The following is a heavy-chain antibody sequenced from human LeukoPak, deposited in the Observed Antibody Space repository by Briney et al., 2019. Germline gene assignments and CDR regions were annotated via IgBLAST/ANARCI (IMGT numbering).Heavy chain of an antibody. CDR1: GFTFSSYA. D-gene: IGHD3-10*01. CDR3: AREGDPNYGSGSQGFDY. V-gene: IGHV3-64*01. Sequence: GGSLRLSCAASGFTFSSYAMHWVRQAPGKGLEYVSAFSSNGGSTYYANSVKGRFTISRDNSKNTLYLQMGSLRAEDMAVYYCAREGDPNYGSGSQGFDYWGQGALVAVSS. CDR2: FSSNGGST. J-gene: IGHJ4*02.